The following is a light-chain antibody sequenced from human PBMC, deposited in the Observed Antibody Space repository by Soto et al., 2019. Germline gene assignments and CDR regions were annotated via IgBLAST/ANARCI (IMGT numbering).Light chain of an antibody. CDR2: GAS. CDR1: QSISRY. V-gene: IGKV3-20*01. Sequence: IVLTQSPGTLSLSPGERTTLSCRASQSISRYLAWYQQKPGQAPRLLIHGASNRATDIPDRFSGSGSGTDFTLTISRLEPEDFAVYYCQQYGSSPGWTFGQGTKVDIK. J-gene: IGKJ1*01. CDR3: QQYGSSPGWT.